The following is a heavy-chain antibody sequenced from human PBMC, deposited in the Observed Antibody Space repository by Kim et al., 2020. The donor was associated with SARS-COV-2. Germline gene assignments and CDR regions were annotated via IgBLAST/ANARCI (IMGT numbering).Heavy chain of an antibody. Sequence: SETLSLTCTVSGGSISSSSYYWGWIRQPPGKGLEWIGSIYYSGSTYYNPSLKSRVTISVDTSKNQFSLKLSSVTAADTAVYYCASIVVVPAAWFYYGMDVWGQGTTVTVSS. CDR1: GGSISSSSYY. CDR3: ASIVVVPAAWFYYGMDV. V-gene: IGHV4-39*01. CDR2: IYYSGST. D-gene: IGHD2-2*01. J-gene: IGHJ6*02.